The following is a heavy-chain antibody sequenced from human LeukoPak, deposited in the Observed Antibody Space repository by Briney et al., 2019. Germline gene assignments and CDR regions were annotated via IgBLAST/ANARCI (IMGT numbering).Heavy chain of an antibody. J-gene: IGHJ4*02. D-gene: IGHD1-26*01. CDR2: IKQDGSEK. Sequence: PGGSLRLSCAASGFTFSNYWMNWVRQAPGKGLEWVANIKQDGSEKYYVDSVKGRFTISRDNAKNSLYLQMNSLRAEDTAVYYCARLGVGATDFDYWGQGTLVTVSS. CDR3: ARLGVGATDFDY. V-gene: IGHV3-7*01. CDR1: GFTFSNYW.